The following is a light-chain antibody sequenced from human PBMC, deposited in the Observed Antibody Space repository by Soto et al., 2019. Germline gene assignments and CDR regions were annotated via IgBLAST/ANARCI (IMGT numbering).Light chain of an antibody. Sequence: QSALTQPASVSGSPGQSITISCTGTSSDVGGYNYVSWYQQHPGKAPKLMIYEVSNRPSGVSNRFSCSKSGNTASLTISGLQAEDEADYYCSSYTSSSTPRVFGTGTKVTVL. CDR1: SSDVGGYNY. CDR3: SSYTSSSTPRV. J-gene: IGLJ1*01. CDR2: EVS. V-gene: IGLV2-14*01.